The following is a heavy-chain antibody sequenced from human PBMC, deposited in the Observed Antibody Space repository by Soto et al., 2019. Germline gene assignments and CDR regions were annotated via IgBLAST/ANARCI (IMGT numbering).Heavy chain of an antibody. CDR3: ARRYGDYFDY. D-gene: IGHD4-17*01. J-gene: IGHJ4*02. Sequence: SETLSLTCSVSGGSMSGYYWSWIRQPPGKGLEWIGYIYDGDSTNYNPSLKSRVTISVDTSKNQFSLKLSSVTAADTAVYYCARRYGDYFDYWGQGTLVTVSS. V-gene: IGHV4-59*08. CDR1: GGSMSGYY. CDR2: IYDGDST.